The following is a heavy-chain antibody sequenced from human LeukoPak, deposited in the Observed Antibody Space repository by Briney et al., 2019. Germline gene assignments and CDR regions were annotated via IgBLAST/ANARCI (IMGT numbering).Heavy chain of an antibody. CDR3: ATYSSSWRTYYFDY. CDR1: GGSISSSGYY. V-gene: IGHV4-31*03. CDR2: IYYSGST. Sequence: PSETLFLTCTVSGGSISSSGYYWSWIRQHPGEGLEWIGYIYYSGSTYYNPSLKSRVTISIDTSRNQFSLKLSSVTAADTAVYYCATYSSSWRTYYFDYWGQGALVTVSS. J-gene: IGHJ4*02. D-gene: IGHD6-13*01.